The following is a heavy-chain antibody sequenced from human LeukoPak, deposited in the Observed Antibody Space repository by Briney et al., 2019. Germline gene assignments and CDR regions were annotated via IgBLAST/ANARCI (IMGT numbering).Heavy chain of an antibody. CDR3: ARDQEMATMDY. V-gene: IGHV1-69*05. CDR1: GGTFSSYA. Sequence: SVKVSCKASGGTFSSYAISWVRQAPGQGLEWMGGIIPIFGTANYAQKFQGRVTMTRDTSTSTVYMELSSLRSEDTAVYYCARDQEMATMDYWGQGTLVTVSS. D-gene: IGHD5-24*01. CDR2: IIPIFGTA. J-gene: IGHJ4*02.